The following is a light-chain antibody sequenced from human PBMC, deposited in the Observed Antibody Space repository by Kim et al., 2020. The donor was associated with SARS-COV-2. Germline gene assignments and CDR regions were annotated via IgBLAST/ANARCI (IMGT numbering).Light chain of an antibody. J-gene: IGLJ3*02. CDR1: SGHRDYI. V-gene: IGLV4-60*03. CDR3: ETWDSHTWV. Sequence: QLVLTQSSSASASLGSSVKLTCTLSSGHRDYIIAWHQQQPGKTPRFLMKLEDSGKYNKGSGLPDRFSGSSSGADRYLTISNLQSEDEADYFCETWDSHTWVFGGGTQLTVL. CDR2: LEDSGKY.